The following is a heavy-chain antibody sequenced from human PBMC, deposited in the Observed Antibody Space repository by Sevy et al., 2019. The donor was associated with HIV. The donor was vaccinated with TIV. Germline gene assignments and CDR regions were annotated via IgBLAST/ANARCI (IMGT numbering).Heavy chain of an antibody. CDR2: VHYSGGT. V-gene: IGHV4-39*01. CDR1: GGSISSSSSY. J-gene: IGHJ5*02. CDR3: ATYIAAVGSNWFDP. D-gene: IGHD6-13*01. Sequence: SETLSLTCTVSGGSISSSSSYWGWIRQPPGKPLEWIGSVHYSGGTYYNPSLKTRVTISVDTLASQFSLRLSSVTAADTAVYYCATYIAAVGSNWFDPWGQGTLVTVSS.